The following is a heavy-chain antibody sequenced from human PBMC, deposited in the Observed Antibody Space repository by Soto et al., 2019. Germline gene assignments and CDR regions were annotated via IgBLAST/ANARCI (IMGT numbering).Heavy chain of an antibody. CDR1: GGSISSYY. Sequence: SETLSLTCTVSGGSISSYYWSWIRQPPWKGLEWIGYIYYSGSTNYNPSLKSRVTISVDTSKNQFSLKLSSVTAADTAVYYCASTVTTVSYYCYFMDVWGKGTTVTGSS. V-gene: IGHV4-59*01. CDR2: IYYSGST. J-gene: IGHJ6*03. CDR3: ASTVTTVSYYCYFMDV. D-gene: IGHD4-17*01.